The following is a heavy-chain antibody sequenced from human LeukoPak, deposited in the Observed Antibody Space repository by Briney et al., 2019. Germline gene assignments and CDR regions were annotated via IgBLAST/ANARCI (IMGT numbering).Heavy chain of an antibody. D-gene: IGHD3-10*01. CDR1: GFTFSSYG. Sequence: GGSLRLSCAASGFTFSSYGMHWVRQAPGKGLEWVAVISYDGSNKYYADSVKGRFTISRDNSKNTLYLQMNSLRAEDTAVYYCAKDRGGLRGLDYYYYYGMDVWGQGTTVTVSS. V-gene: IGHV3-30*18. J-gene: IGHJ6*02. CDR3: AKDRGGLRGLDYYYYYGMDV. CDR2: ISYDGSNK.